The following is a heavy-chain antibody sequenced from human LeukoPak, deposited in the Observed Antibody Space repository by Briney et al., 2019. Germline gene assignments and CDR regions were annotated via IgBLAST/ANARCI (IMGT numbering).Heavy chain of an antibody. CDR3: AREGGQSSVFDS. D-gene: IGHD3-10*01. Sequence: PGGSLRLSCATSGFTFSGYGMHWVRQAPGKGLEWVAVIWSDGSNKYCADSVKGRVTISRDSSKNTLYLEMNSLRAEDTAVYYCAREGGQSSVFDSWGQGTLVTVSS. J-gene: IGHJ4*02. CDR2: IWSDGSNK. V-gene: IGHV3-33*01. CDR1: GFTFSGYG.